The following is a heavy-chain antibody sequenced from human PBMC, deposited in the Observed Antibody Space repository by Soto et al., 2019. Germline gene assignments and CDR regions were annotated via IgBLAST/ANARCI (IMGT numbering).Heavy chain of an antibody. J-gene: IGHJ4*02. CDR2: INHSGST. CDR3: ARSLGAVTTKAGAY. Sequence: QVQLQQWGAGLLKPSETLSLTCAVYGGSISNYYWSWIRQPPGQWLEWIGEINHSGSTNYNPSLKSRVTISVDTSKNQFSLKLSSVTAADTAVYYCARSLGAVTTKAGAYWGQGTLVTVSS. D-gene: IGHD4-17*01. CDR1: GGSISNYY. V-gene: IGHV4-34*01.